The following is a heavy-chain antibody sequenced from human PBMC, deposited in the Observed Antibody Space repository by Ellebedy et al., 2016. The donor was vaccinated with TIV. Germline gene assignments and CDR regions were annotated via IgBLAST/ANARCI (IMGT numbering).Heavy chain of an antibody. CDR1: GGSISSSISY. V-gene: IGHV4-39*01. Sequence: SETLSLXXTVSGGSISSSISYWGWIRQPPGKGLEWIGSIYYSGSTYYNPSLKSRATIAVDTSKNQFSLELSSVTAADTAVYYCATYGGNSEYGFDIWGQGTMVTVSS. CDR2: IYYSGST. CDR3: ATYGGNSEYGFDI. D-gene: IGHD4-23*01. J-gene: IGHJ3*02.